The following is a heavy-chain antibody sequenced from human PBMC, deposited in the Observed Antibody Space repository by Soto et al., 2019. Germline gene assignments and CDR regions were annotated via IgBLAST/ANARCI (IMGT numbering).Heavy chain of an antibody. V-gene: IGHV1-18*01. Sequence: QVQLVQSGAEVKKPGASVKVSCKASGYTFTSSGMSWVRQAPGQGLEWMGWICAHTGSAEYAQRLQGRVSMTTDRSTSTAYMELRSLSSDDTAVYYCARAFFYQSSDRRGYSLDALDFWGPGTLVTVCS. J-gene: IGHJ3*01. CDR2: ICAHTGSA. D-gene: IGHD3-22*01. CDR3: ARAFFYQSSDRRGYSLDALDF. CDR1: GYTFTSSG.